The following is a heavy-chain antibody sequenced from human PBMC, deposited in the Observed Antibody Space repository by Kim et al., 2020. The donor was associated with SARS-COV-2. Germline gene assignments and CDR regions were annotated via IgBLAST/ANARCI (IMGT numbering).Heavy chain of an antibody. J-gene: IGHJ4*02. CDR3: ARVLTSGGSYFDY. CDR1: GFTFSSYS. CDR2: ISSSSSYI. Sequence: GGSLRLSCVASGFTFSSYSMNWVRQAPGKGLEWISSISSSSSYIYYADSAKGRFTISRDNARASLYLQMNSLRAEDTAVYYCARVLTSGGSYFDYWGEGT. V-gene: IGHV3-21*04. D-gene: IGHD6-19*01.